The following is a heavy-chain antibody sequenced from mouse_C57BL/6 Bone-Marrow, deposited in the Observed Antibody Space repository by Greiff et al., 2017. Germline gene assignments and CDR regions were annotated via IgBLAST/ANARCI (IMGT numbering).Heavy chain of an antibody. CDR2: IWRGGST. CDR3: AKTQIYYGNSWYFDV. Sequence: QVQLQQSGPGLVQPSQSLSITCTVSGFSLTSYGVHWVRQSPGKGLEWLGVIWRGGSTDYNAAFMSRLSITKDNSKSQVFFKMNSLQADDTAIYYCAKTQIYYGNSWYFDVWGTGTTVTVSS. J-gene: IGHJ1*03. CDR1: GFSLTSYG. D-gene: IGHD2-1*01. V-gene: IGHV2-5*01.